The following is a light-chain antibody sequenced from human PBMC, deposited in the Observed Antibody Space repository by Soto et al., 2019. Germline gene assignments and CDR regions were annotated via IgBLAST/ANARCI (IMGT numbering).Light chain of an antibody. V-gene: IGKV3-15*01. CDR3: QQSTKWPWT. J-gene: IGKJ1*01. Sequence: EIVMTQSPAILSVSPGERATVSCRTSQNINNNLAGYQQRPGRAPKLLIYSASTRANGVPDWFSGSGSGTEFTLTISSLQSEDFAVYYCQQSTKWPWTFGQGTKVEVK. CDR2: SAS. CDR1: QNINNN.